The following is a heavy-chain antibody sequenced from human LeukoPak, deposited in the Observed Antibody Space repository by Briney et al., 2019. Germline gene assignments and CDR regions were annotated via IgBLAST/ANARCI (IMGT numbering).Heavy chain of an antibody. Sequence: SETLSLTCTVSGGSISSYYWTWIRQPPGMGLEWIGYIYYSGSTNYNPSLKSRVTISVDTSKNQFSLKLSSVTAADTAVYYCARRSYGSASPLRMDVWGQGTTVTVSS. V-gene: IGHV4-59*08. CDR3: ARRSYGSASPLRMDV. D-gene: IGHD3-10*01. CDR1: GGSISSYY. CDR2: IYYSGST. J-gene: IGHJ6*02.